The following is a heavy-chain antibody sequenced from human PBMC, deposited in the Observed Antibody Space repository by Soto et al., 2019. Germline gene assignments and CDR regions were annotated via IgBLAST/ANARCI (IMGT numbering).Heavy chain of an antibody. V-gene: IGHV3-21*06. Sequence: EVQLVESGGGLVKPGGSLRLSCADSGFTFTRYSMNWVRQAPGKGLEWVSSISRTTNYIYYGDSMKGRFTISRDNAKNSLYLEMNSLRAEDTAVYYCARESEDLTSNFDYWGQGTLVTVSS. CDR1: GFTFTRYS. CDR3: ARESEDLTSNFDY. J-gene: IGHJ4*02. CDR2: ISRTTNYI.